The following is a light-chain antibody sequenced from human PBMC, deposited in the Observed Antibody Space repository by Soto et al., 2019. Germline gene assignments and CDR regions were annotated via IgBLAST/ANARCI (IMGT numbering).Light chain of an antibody. Sequence: DIQMTQSPSTLSASVGDRVAITCRASRNINNLLAWYQQKPGKAPKLLIYKASSLESGVPSRFSGSGSGTESTLTISSLQPDDFATYYSQRYYTFPLTFGGGTKVEIK. J-gene: IGKJ4*01. CDR1: RNINNL. V-gene: IGKV1-5*03. CDR3: QRYYTFPLT. CDR2: KAS.